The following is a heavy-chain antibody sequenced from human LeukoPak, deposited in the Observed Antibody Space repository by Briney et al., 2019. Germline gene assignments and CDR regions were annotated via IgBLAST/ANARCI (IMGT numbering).Heavy chain of an antibody. J-gene: IGHJ4*02. CDR2: IYYSGST. D-gene: IGHD5-12*01. CDR1: GGSISSSSYY. V-gene: IGHV4-39*01. Sequence: SETLSLTCTVSGGSISSSSYYWGWIRQPPGKGLEWIGSIYYSGSTYYNPSLKSRVTISVDTSKNQFSLKLSSVTAADTAVYYCARRDIVATVDYWGQGTLVTVSS. CDR3: ARRDIVATVDY.